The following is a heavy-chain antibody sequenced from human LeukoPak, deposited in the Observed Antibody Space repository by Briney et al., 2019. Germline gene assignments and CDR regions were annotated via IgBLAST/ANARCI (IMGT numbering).Heavy chain of an antibody. CDR1: GYTFTSYG. CDR2: ISAYNGNT. Sequence: ASVKVSCKASGYTFTSYGISWVRQAPGQGLEWMGWISAYNGNTNYAQKLQGRVTMTTDTSTSTAYMELRSLRSDDTAVYYCARSAFTTIFGVVIIIPNFDYWGQGTLVTVSS. J-gene: IGHJ4*02. V-gene: IGHV1-18*01. CDR3: ARSAFTTIFGVVIIIPNFDY. D-gene: IGHD3-3*01.